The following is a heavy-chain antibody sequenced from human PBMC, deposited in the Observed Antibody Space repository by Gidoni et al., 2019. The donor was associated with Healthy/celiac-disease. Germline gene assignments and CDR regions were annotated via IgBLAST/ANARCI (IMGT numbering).Heavy chain of an antibody. Sequence: EVQLVQSGAEVKKPGESLKISCKGSGYSFTSYWIGWVRQMPGKGLEWMGIIYPGDSATRYSPSFQGQVTISADKSISTAYLQWSSLKASDTAMYYCARHGKVVPAATYYYGMDVWGQGTTVTVSS. V-gene: IGHV5-51*01. CDR3: ARHGKVVPAATYYYGMDV. CDR1: GYSFTSYW. CDR2: IYPGDSAT. J-gene: IGHJ6*02. D-gene: IGHD2-2*01.